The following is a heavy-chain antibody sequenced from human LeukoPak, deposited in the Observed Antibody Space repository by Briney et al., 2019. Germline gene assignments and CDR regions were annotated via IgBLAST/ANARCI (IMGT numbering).Heavy chain of an antibody. D-gene: IGHD1-14*01. V-gene: IGHV4-59*01. Sequence: PSETLSLTCTVSGGSISSYYWSWIRQPPGKGLEWIGYIYYSGSTNYNPSLKSRVTISVDTSKNQFSLKLSSVTAADTAVYYCAITNYMGYFDYWGQGTLVTVSS. CDR3: AITNYMGYFDY. J-gene: IGHJ4*02. CDR2: IYYSGST. CDR1: GGSISSYY.